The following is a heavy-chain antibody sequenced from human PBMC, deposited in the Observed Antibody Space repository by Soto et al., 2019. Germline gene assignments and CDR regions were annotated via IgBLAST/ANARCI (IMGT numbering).Heavy chain of an antibody. Sequence: QVQLQESGPGLVEPSGTLSLTCVVSGGSMSSSNWWSWVRQPPGKGLEWIGEIYYSGSTYYNPSLKSRVTISVDTSENQFSLKLSSVTAADMAVYYCARAVVGTVTSYPDYWGQGTQVTVSS. CDR2: IYYSGST. CDR3: ARAVVGTVTSYPDY. V-gene: IGHV4-4*02. CDR1: GGSMSSSNW. J-gene: IGHJ4*02. D-gene: IGHD4-17*01.